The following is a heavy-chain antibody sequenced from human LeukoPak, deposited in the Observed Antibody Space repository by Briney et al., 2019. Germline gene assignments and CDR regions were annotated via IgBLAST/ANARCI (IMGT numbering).Heavy chain of an antibody. CDR1: GDSIGSYY. Sequence: SETLSLTCTVSGDSIGSYYWSWIRQPPGKGLEWIGYIYYSGSTNYNPSLKSRVTISIDTSKNQFSLKLSSVTAADTAVYYCARQHCSGGSCNPHYLDYWGQGILVTVSS. CDR2: IYYSGST. D-gene: IGHD2-15*01. CDR3: ARQHCSGGSCNPHYLDY. V-gene: IGHV4-59*08. J-gene: IGHJ4*02.